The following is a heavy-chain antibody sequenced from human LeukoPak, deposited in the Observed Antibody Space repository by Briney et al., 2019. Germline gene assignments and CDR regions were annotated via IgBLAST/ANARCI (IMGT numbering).Heavy chain of an antibody. CDR1: GFTFSTYW. CDR3: ARQEAVAGTWAWFDP. CDR2: INQDGSEK. Sequence: PGGSLRLSCAVSGFTFSTYWMTWVRQAPGKGLEWVAKINQDGSEKYYMDSVKGRFTISRDNAKNSLYLQMNRLRGEDTAVYYCARQEAVAGTWAWFDPWGQGTLVTVSS. V-gene: IGHV3-7*02. J-gene: IGHJ5*02. D-gene: IGHD6-19*01.